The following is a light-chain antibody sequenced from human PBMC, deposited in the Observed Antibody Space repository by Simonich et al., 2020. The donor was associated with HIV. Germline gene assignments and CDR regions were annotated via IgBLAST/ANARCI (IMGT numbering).Light chain of an antibody. CDR3: MQSIQIPWT. Sequence: DIVMTQTPLSLSVPPGQPASISCKSSQSLLHSDGKTYLYWYLQKPGQSPQLLIYEGSNRFSGVPDRFSGSGSGTDFTLKISRVEAEDVGVYYCMQSIQIPWTFGQGTKVEIK. CDR1: QSLLHSDGKTY. CDR2: EGS. J-gene: IGKJ1*01. V-gene: IGKV2D-29*02.